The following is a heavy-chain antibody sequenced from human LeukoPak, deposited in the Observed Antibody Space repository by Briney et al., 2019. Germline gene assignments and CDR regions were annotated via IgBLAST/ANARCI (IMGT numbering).Heavy chain of an antibody. V-gene: IGHV4-59*01. CDR2: IYYSGST. J-gene: IGHJ3*02. CDR3: ARSYDAFDI. Sequence: SETLSLTCTVSGGSISSYYWSWIRQPPGKGLEWIGYIYYSGSTNYNPSLRSRVTISVDTSKNQFSLKVSSVTAADTAVYYCARSYDAFDIWGQGTMVTVSS. CDR1: GGSISSYY. D-gene: IGHD1-26*01.